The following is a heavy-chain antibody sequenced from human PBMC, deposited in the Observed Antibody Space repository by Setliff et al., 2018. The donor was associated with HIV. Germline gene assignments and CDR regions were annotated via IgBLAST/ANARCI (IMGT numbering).Heavy chain of an antibody. CDR3: ARHGLAGATVDY. CDR1: GGSVSSSDYY. V-gene: IGHV4-39*01. D-gene: IGHD1-26*01. CDR2: IYYSGST. Sequence: SETLSLTCTVSGGSVSSSDYYWGWIRQPPGKGLEWIGSIYYSGSTYFTPSLKSRVTLSVVTSRNHFSLKLSSVTAADTAVYYCARHGLAGATVDYWGQGTLVTVSS. J-gene: IGHJ4*02.